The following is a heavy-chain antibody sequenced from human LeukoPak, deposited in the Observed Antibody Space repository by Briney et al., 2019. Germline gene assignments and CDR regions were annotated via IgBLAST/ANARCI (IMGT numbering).Heavy chain of an antibody. J-gene: IGHJ5*02. CDR3: ARGQITAMVLSISWFDP. V-gene: IGHV3-23*01. D-gene: IGHD5-18*01. CDR1: GFTFSSYA. CDR2: ISGSGGST. Sequence: GGSLRLSCAASGFTFSSYAMSWVRQAPGKGLEWVSAISGSGGSTYYADSVKGRFTISRDNSKNTLYLQMNSLRAEDTAVYYCARGQITAMVLSISWFDPWGQGTLVTVSS.